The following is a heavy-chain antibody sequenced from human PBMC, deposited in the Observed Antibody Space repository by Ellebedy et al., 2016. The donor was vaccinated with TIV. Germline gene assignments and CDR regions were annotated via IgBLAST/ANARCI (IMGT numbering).Heavy chain of an antibody. CDR2: IGGSSDYT. CDR3: AKELVSRSSLSLDY. D-gene: IGHD3-9*01. Sequence: GESLKISCAASGFTVSSNSMTWVRQAPGKGLEWVSAIGGSSDYTIYADSVKGRFTTSRDNFMNTLYLRMNSLRAEDTALYYCAKELVSRSSLSLDYWGQGILVTVSS. V-gene: IGHV3-23*01. CDR1: GFTVSSNS. J-gene: IGHJ4*02.